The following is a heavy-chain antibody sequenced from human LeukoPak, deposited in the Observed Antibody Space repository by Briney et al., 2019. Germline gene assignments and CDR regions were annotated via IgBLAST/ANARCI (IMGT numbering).Heavy chain of an antibody. J-gene: IGHJ5*02. V-gene: IGHV1-18*01. CDR3: ARSRITIFGVVKNWFDP. CDR2: ISAYNGNT. CDR1: GYTFTSYG. D-gene: IGHD3-3*01. Sequence: ASVEVSCKASGYTFTSYGISGVRQAPGQGLEWMGWISAYNGNTNYAQKLQGRVTMTTDTSTSTAYMELRRLRSDDTAVYYCARSRITIFGVVKNWFDPWGQGTLVTVSS.